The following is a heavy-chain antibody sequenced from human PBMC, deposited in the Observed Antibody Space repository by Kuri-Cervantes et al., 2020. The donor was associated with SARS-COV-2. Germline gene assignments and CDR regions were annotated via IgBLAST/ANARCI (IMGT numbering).Heavy chain of an antibody. D-gene: IGHD1-26*01. CDR1: GFTFSSYG. Sequence: GESLKISCAASGFTFSSYGMHWVRPAPGKGLEWVAVIWYDGSNKYYADSVKGRFTISRDNSKNTLYLQMNSLRAEDTAVYYCARDGIVEATPHFDYWGQGTLVTVSS. CDR3: ARDGIVEATPHFDY. J-gene: IGHJ4*02. V-gene: IGHV3-33*01. CDR2: IWYDGSNK.